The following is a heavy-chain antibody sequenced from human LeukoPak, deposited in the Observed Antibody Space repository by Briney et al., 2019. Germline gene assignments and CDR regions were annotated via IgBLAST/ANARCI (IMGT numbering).Heavy chain of an antibody. CDR1: GFTFSSYW. CDR2: INSAGSST. J-gene: IGHJ4*02. CDR3: ARDYGEVATILDY. V-gene: IGHV3-74*01. Sequence: GGSLRLSCAASGFTFSSYWMHWVRQAPGKGLVWVSRINSAGSSTSYADSVKGRFTISRDNAKNTPYLQMNSLRAEDTAVYYCARDYGEVATILDYWGQGTLVTVSS. D-gene: IGHD5-12*01.